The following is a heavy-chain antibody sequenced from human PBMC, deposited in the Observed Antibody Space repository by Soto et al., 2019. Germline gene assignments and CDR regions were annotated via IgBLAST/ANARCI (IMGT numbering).Heavy chain of an antibody. CDR2: ISGSGSST. CDR1: GFIFSNYA. V-gene: IGHV3-21*01. J-gene: IGHJ6*02. D-gene: IGHD3-9*01. CDR3: ARGLVELYYYYYGMDV. Sequence: GGSLRLSSAASGFIFSNYAMSWVRQAPGKGLEWVSTISGSGSSTYYADSVKGRFTISRDNAKNSLYLQMNSLRAEDTAVYYCARGLVELYYYYYGMDVWGQETTVTVSS.